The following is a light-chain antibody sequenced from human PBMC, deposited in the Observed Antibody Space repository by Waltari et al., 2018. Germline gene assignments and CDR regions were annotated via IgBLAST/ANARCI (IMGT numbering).Light chain of an antibody. V-gene: IGLV1-51*01. J-gene: IGLJ2*01. CDR2: ANG. CDR1: TSNIGNYY. Sequence: QSVLTQPPSVSAAPGQKVTISCSGGTSNIGNYYVSWYQHLPGAAPKLLIYANGKRPSGSPDRFSASRSGTSATLGITGLQIGDEADYYCATWDNSLTDVVFGGGTKLTVL. CDR3: ATWDNSLTDVV.